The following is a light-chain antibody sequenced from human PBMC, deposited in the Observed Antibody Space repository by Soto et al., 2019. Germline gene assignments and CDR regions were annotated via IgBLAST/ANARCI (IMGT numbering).Light chain of an antibody. CDR3: SSYTCSSLYV. V-gene: IGLV2-14*01. J-gene: IGLJ1*01. CDR1: SSDVGGYNY. CDR2: EVS. Sequence: QSALTQPASVSGSPGQSITISCTGTSSDVGGYNYVSWYQHHPGKAPKLVIYEVSNRPSGVSNRFSGSKSGNTASLTISGLQAEDEADYYCSSYTCSSLYVFGTGTKVTVL.